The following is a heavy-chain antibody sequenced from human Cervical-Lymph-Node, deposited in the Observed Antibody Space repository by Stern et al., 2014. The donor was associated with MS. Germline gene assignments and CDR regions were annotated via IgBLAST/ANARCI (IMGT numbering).Heavy chain of an antibody. CDR2: IYYSGTT. CDR3: ARRAVGATERWFDP. D-gene: IGHD1-26*01. J-gene: IGHJ5*02. Sequence: QVQLQESGPGLVKPSETLSLTCTVSGGSTSSSSYFWDWIRQPPGKGLEWIGSIYYSGTTNYNPSLKSRVTISAETSKNQLSLKMNSVTAADTAVYYCARRAVGATERWFDPWGQGTLVTVSS. V-gene: IGHV4-39*01. CDR1: GGSTSSSSYF.